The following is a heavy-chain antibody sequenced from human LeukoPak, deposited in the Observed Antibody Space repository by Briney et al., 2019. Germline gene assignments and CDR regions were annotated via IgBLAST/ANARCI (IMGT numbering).Heavy chain of an antibody. CDR1: GGTFSSYA. J-gene: IGHJ4*02. CDR3: ARDLFTDHRSAPN. CDR2: IIPIFGTA. V-gene: IGHV1-69*13. Sequence: SVKVSCKASGGTFSSYAISWVRQAPGQGLEWMGGIIPIFGTANYAQEFQGRVTITADESTSTAYMELSSLRSEDTAVYYCARDLFTDHRSAPNWGQGTLVTVSS.